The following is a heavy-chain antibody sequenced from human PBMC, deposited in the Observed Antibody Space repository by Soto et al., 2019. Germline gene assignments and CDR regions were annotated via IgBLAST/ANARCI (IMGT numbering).Heavy chain of an antibody. V-gene: IGHV3-30*18. CDR3: AKDRGSTSCYSLAFCYYYGMDV. D-gene: IGHD2-2*01. CDR2: ISYDGNNK. J-gene: IGHJ6*02. CDR1: GFSFSSYG. Sequence: PGGSLRLSCAASGFSFSSYGMHWVRQAPGKGLEWVALISYDGNNKYYADSVKGRFTISRDNSKNTLFLQMNGLRAEDTAVYYCAKDRGSTSCYSLAFCYYYGMDVWGQGTTVTVSS.